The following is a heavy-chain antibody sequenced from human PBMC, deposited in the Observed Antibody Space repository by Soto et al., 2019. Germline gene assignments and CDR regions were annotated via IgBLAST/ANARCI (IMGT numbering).Heavy chain of an antibody. J-gene: IGHJ3*02. V-gene: IGHV3-33*01. CDR2: IWYDGSNK. CDR1: GFTFSSYG. CDR3: ARDSVYGSGPWDAFDI. Sequence: GGSLRLSCAASGFTFSSYGMHWVRQAPGKGLEWVAVIWYDGSNKYYADSVKGRFTISRDNSKNTLYLQMNSLRAEDTAVYYCARDSVYGSGPWDAFDIWGQGTMVTVSS. D-gene: IGHD3-10*01.